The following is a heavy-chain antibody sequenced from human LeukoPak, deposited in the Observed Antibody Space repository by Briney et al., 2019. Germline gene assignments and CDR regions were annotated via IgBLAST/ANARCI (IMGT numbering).Heavy chain of an antibody. J-gene: IGHJ4*02. V-gene: IGHV3-30*18. CDR2: ISYDGSNK. CDR1: GFTFSRYG. D-gene: IGHD4-17*01. Sequence: PGGSLRLSWAASGFTFSRYGMRWVRQAPGKGLEWVAVISYDGSNKYYADSVKGRFTISRDNSKNTLYLQMNSLRAEDTAVYYCAKDLHYGFDYWGQGTLVTVSS. CDR3: AKDLHYGFDY.